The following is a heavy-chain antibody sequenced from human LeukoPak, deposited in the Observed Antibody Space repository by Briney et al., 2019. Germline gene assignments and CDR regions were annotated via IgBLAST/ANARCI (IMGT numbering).Heavy chain of an antibody. CDR3: ARGGMHSSGWPDY. J-gene: IGHJ4*02. CDR1: GYTFTGYY. Sequence: GASVKVSCKASGYTFTGYYMHRVRQAPGQGLEWMGWINPNSGGTNYAQKFQGRVTMTRDTSISTAYMELSRLRSDDTAVYYCARGGMHSSGWPDYWGQGTLVTVSS. D-gene: IGHD6-19*01. V-gene: IGHV1-2*02. CDR2: INPNSGGT.